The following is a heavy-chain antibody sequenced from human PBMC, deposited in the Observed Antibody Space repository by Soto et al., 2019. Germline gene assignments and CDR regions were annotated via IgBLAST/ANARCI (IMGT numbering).Heavy chain of an antibody. CDR1: GGSFSGYY. Sequence: SGTLSLTCAVYGGSFSGYYWSWIRQPPGKGLEWIGEINHSGSTNYNPSLKSRVTISVDTSKNQFSLKLSSVTAADTAVYYCARGPYNWNYYYGMDVWGQGTTVTVSS. CDR3: ARGPYNWNYYYGMDV. D-gene: IGHD1-20*01. J-gene: IGHJ6*02. V-gene: IGHV4-34*01. CDR2: INHSGST.